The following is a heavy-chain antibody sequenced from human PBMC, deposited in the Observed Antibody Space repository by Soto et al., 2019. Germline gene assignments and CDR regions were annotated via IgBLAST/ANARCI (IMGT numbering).Heavy chain of an antibody. CDR3: AKESHGMDA. V-gene: IGHV4-31*03. Sequence: SETLSLTCTVSGGSISSGGYYWSRIRQHPGKGLEWIGYIYFSGSTYYNPSLKSRITISVDTSKNQFSLKLSSLTAADTAVYYCAKESHGMDAWGQGTTVTVSS. CDR2: IYFSGST. CDR1: GGSISSGGYY. J-gene: IGHJ6*02.